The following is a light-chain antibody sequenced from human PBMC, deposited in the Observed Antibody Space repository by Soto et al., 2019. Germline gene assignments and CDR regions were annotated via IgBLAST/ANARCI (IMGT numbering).Light chain of an antibody. J-gene: IGKJ1*01. CDR3: HQLFGSSRT. CDR1: QSVLHTSNNKNL. V-gene: IGKV4-1*01. CDR2: WAS. Sequence: DIVMTQSPDSLAVSLGERATINCKSSQSVLHTSNNKNLLAWYQQKPGQPPKLLISWASTRGSGVPDRFSGSGSGTDFALTISSLQAEDVAVYFCHQLFGSSRTLGQGTKVESK.